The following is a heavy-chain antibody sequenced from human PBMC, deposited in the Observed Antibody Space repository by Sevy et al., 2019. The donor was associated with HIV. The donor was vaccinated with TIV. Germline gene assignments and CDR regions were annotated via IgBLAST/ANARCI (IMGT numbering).Heavy chain of an antibody. CDR2: IRYDGSNI. CDR1: GFTFSNHG. J-gene: IGHJ4*02. Sequence: GESLKISCTASGFTFSNHGMHWVRQAPGKGPEWVAIIRYDGSNIYYADSAKGRFTISRDNSRNKLYLQMYDLRPEDTAVYYCVRESSHDFWSGYWGYLDYWGQGTLVTVSS. CDR3: VRESSHDFWSGYWGYLDY. D-gene: IGHD3-3*01. V-gene: IGHV3-33*01.